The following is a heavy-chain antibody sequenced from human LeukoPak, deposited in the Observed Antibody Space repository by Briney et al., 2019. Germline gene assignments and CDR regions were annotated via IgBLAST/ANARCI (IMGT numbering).Heavy chain of an antibody. CDR2: IYTSGST. V-gene: IGHV4-4*07. D-gene: IGHD3-22*01. CDR1: GGSISNYF. Sequence: SETLSLTCSVSGGSISNYFWSWIRQPAGKGLEWIGRIYTSGSTDYNPSLRSRVTMSVDTSRDQFSLKLTSVTAADTAVYYCARESKSYDGSGFYHDYWGQGTLVAVSS. CDR3: ARESKSYDGSGFYHDY. J-gene: IGHJ4*02.